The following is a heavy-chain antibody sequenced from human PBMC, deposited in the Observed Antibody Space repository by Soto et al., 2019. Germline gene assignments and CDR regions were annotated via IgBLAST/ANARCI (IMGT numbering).Heavy chain of an antibody. V-gene: IGHV4-59*01. CDR3: ARVNYGNYYYYYGMDV. CDR2: IYYSGST. Sequence: SETLSLTCTVSGGSISNYYWSWIRQPPGKGLEWIGYIYYSGSTNYNPSLKSRVTISVDTSKNQFSLKLNSVTAADTAVFYCARVNYGNYYYYYGMDVWGQGTTVTVSS. D-gene: IGHD4-17*01. CDR1: GGSISNYY. J-gene: IGHJ6*02.